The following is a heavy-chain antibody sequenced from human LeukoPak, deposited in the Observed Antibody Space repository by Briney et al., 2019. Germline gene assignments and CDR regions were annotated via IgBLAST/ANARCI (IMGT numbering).Heavy chain of an antibody. CDR1: GFTFSDYY. Sequence: GGSLRLSCAASGFTFSDYYMSWIRQAPGKGLEWVSYISNSDSTIYYADSVKGRFTISRDNSKNTLYLQMNSLRAEDTAVYYCAKDLGVELPTANYYFDYWGQGTLVTVSS. CDR3: AKDLGVELPTANYYFDY. V-gene: IGHV3-11*04. D-gene: IGHD1-7*01. CDR2: ISNSDSTI. J-gene: IGHJ4*02.